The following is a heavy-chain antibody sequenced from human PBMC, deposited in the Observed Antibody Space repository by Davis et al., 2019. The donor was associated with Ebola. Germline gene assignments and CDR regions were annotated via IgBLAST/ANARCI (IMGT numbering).Heavy chain of an antibody. CDR3: ARDRHESRAYGF. J-gene: IGHJ4*02. Sequence: SETLSLTCNVSGASISSGFFSWTWVRQPAGKGLEWIGHVYTNGVTKYNPALESRITIPLDTSKNQFSLSLNSVTAADTAIYFCARDRHESRAYGFWGQGTLVTVSS. CDR1: GASISSGFFS. V-gene: IGHV4-61*09. CDR2: VYTNGVT. D-gene: IGHD3-16*01.